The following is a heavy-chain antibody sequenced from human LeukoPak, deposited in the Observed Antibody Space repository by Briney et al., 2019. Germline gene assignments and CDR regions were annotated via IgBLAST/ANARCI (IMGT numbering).Heavy chain of an antibody. CDR2: GSCSGGNT. D-gene: IGHD3-10*01. V-gene: IGHV3-23*01. Sequence: GGSLRLSCAVPGFTFSIYATRWVRQARGKGLEWVSVGSCSGGNTYYAESVKGRFTISRDNFKHTLYLQMNSLRAEDTAGYDCAKCSGTLVRGGYGVDVWGRGTRVTVSS. CDR1: GFTFSIYA. J-gene: IGHJ6*02. CDR3: AKCSGTLVRGGYGVDV.